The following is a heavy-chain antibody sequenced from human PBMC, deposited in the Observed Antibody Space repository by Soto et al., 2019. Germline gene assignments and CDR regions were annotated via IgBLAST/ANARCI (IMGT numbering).Heavy chain of an antibody. D-gene: IGHD3-16*01. J-gene: IGHJ5*02. V-gene: IGHV3-7*03. CDR3: ASTYGGPNWFDP. Sequence: GGSLRLSCAASGFTFSSYWMSWVRQAPGKGLEWVANIKQDGSEKYYVDSVKGRFTISRDNAKNSLYLQMNSLRAEDTTVYYCASTYGGPNWFDPWGQGTLVTVSS. CDR1: GFTFSSYW. CDR2: IKQDGSEK.